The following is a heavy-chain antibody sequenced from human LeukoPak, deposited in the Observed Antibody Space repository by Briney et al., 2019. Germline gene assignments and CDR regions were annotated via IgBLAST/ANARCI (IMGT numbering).Heavy chain of an antibody. CDR2: IYNSGNT. CDR1: GGSISGYY. CDR3: ARYRAFDT. J-gene: IGHJ3*02. Sequence: SETLSLTCTVSGGSISGYYWSWIRQPPGEGLEWIGYIYNSGNTNYNPSLKSRVTISVDTSKNQFSLKLTSVTAADTAVYYCARYRAFDTWGRGTLVTVSS. V-gene: IGHV4-59*01.